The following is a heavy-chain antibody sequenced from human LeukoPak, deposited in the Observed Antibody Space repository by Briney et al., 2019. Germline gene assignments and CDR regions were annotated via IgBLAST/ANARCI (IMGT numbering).Heavy chain of an antibody. V-gene: IGHV2-5*01. Sequence: SGPTLVKPTQTLTLTCTFSGFSLSTSGVGVGWIRQPPGKALEWLALIYWNDDKRYSPSLKSRLTITKDTSKNQVVLTMTNMDPVDTATYYCAREILLWFGDPSMVRGVISGLSPWGQGTLVTVSS. CDR3: AREILLWFGDPSMVRGVISGLSP. CDR1: GFSLSTSGVG. CDR2: IYWNDDK. J-gene: IGHJ5*02. D-gene: IGHD3-10*01.